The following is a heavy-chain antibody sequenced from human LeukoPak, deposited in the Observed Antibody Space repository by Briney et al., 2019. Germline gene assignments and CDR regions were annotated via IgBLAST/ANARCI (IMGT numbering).Heavy chain of an antibody. CDR1: GFTFNNAW. J-gene: IGHJ4*02. D-gene: IGHD1-1*01. Sequence: GGSLRLSCAASGFTFNNAWMSWVRQAPGKGLEWLGRIKSETDGGATDYAAPVKGTLTISRDDSKNTLYLQMNSLEAEDTAVYYCTTDPRNGYYFDYWGQGTLVTVSS. CDR2: IKSETDGGAT. CDR3: TTDPRNGYYFDY. V-gene: IGHV3-15*01.